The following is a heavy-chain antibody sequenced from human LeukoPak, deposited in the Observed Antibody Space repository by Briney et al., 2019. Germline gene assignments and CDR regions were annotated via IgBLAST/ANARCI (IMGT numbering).Heavy chain of an antibody. V-gene: IGHV3-74*01. CDR1: GFTFSNYW. D-gene: IGHD4-23*01. J-gene: IGHJ3*02. Sequence: GGSLRLSCAASGFTFSNYWMNWVRQAPGRGLVWVSRINKDGSDISYADSVKGRFTISRDNAKNTLYLQMNSLRAEDTAVYYCARGLGGNSAAFDIWGQGTMVTVSS. CDR2: INKDGSDI. CDR3: ARGLGGNSAAFDI.